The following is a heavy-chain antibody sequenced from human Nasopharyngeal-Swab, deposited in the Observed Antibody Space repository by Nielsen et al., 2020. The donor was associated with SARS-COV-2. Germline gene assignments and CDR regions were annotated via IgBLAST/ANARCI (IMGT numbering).Heavy chain of an antibody. CDR2: ISSSSSYI. D-gene: IGHD1-26*01. CDR3: ARVAVGATARYWFDP. J-gene: IGHJ5*02. CDR1: GFTFSSYS. Sequence: GESLKISCAGSGFTFSSYSMNWVRQAPGKGLEWVSSISSSSSYIYYADSVKGRFTISRDNAKNSLYLQMNSLRAEDTAVYYCARVAVGATARYWFDPWGQGTLVTVSS. V-gene: IGHV3-21*01.